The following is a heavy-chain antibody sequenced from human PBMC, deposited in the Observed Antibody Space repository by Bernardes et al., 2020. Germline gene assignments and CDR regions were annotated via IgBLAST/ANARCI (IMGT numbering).Heavy chain of an antibody. CDR3: AHSQGAGPKGYTMDV. V-gene: IGHV2-5*02. CDR2: LYWDDDK. Sequence: SGPTLVKPTETLTLTCAVSGFSLSTSGVAVNWIRQSPGKALEWLALLYWDDDKRYNDSLKSRLTIIKDTSANQVVLIMTEMAPVDPATYYCAHSQGAGPKGYTMDVWGQGTTVTVTS. CDR1: GFSLSTSGVA. J-gene: IGHJ6*02. D-gene: IGHD1-1*01.